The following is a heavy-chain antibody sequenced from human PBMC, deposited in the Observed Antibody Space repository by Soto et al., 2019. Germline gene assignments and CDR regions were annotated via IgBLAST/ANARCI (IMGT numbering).Heavy chain of an antibody. Sequence: EVQLVESGGGLVQPGGSLRLSCAASGFTFSSYWMSWVRQAPGKGLEWVANIKQDGSEKYYVDSVKGRFTISRDNAKNSLYLQMNSRRAEDTAVYYGARGRGCSTGCHNFDYWGQGTLVTVSS. V-gene: IGHV3-7*01. D-gene: IGHD2-2*01. CDR1: GFTFSSYW. CDR3: ARGRGCSTGCHNFDY. CDR2: IKQDGSEK. J-gene: IGHJ4*02.